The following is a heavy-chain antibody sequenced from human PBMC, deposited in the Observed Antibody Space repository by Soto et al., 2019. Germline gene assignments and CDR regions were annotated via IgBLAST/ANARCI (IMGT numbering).Heavy chain of an antibody. CDR1: GFTFDHYA. CDR2: ISWNSNSI. D-gene: IGHD3-3*01. Sequence: EVQLVESGGGLVQPGGSLRLSCAASGFTFDHYAMHWVRQAPGKGLEWVGGISWNSNSIGYVDSVKGRFTISRDSAKNSLYPQMNSLRIEDTALYFCAKGSGGGTIFGVALDLWGQGALVTVSS. V-gene: IGHV3-9*01. CDR3: AKGSGGGTIFGVALDL. J-gene: IGHJ5*02.